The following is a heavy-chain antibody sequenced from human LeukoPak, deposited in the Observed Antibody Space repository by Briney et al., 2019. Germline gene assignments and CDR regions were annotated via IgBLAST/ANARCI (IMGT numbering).Heavy chain of an antibody. V-gene: IGHV3-23*01. CDR2: IRGSGGGT. D-gene: IGHD6-19*01. J-gene: IGHJ4*02. CDR3: AKAGIGVVGYFDY. Sequence: GGSLRLSCAASGFTFSNYNMNWVRQAPGKGLEWVSAIRGSGGGTYYADSVKGRFTISRDNSKNTLYLQMNSLRDEDTALYYCAKAGIGVVGYFDYWGQGTLVTVSS. CDR1: GFTFSNYN.